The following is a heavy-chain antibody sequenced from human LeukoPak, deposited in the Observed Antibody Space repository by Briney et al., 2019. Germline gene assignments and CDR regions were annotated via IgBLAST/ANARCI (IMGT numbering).Heavy chain of an antibody. V-gene: IGHV1-46*01. J-gene: IGHJ6*03. CDR2: INPSGGST. CDR1: GYTFTSYY. D-gene: IGHD3-22*01. Sequence: ASVKVSCKASGYTFTSYYMHWVRQAPGQGLEWMGIINPSGGSTSYAQKFQGRVTMTRDMSTSTVYMELSSLRSEDTAAYYCARDLRYYDSSGYYGVHYYYYYMDVWGKGTTVTVSS. CDR3: ARDLRYYDSSGYYGVHYYYYYMDV.